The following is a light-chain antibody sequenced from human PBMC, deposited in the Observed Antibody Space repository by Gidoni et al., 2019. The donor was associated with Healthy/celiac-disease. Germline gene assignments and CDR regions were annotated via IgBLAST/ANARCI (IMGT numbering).Light chain of an antibody. V-gene: IGLV2-23*01. J-gene: IGLJ1*01. CDR2: EGS. CDR3: CSYAGSSFYV. Sequence: QSALTQPASVSGSPGPSITISCTGTSSDVGSYNLASWYQQHPGKAPKLMIYEGSKRPLGVSNRFSGSKSGNTASLTISGLQAEDEADYYCCSYAGSSFYVFGTGTKVTVL. CDR1: SSDVGSYNL.